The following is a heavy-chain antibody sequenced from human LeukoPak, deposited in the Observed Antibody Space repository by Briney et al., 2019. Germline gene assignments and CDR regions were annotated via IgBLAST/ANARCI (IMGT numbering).Heavy chain of an antibody. V-gene: IGHV3-15*01. CDR3: TTGRSGTYYRNFDY. CDR2: ITSKTDGGTT. J-gene: IGHJ4*02. D-gene: IGHD3-10*01. Sequence: PGGSLRLSCAASGFTFSNAWMSWVRQAPGKGLEWVGRITSKTDGGTTDSAAPVKGRFTISRDDSKNTLYLHINSLKTEDTAVYYCTTGRSGTYYRNFDYWGQGTLVTVSS. CDR1: GFTFSNAW.